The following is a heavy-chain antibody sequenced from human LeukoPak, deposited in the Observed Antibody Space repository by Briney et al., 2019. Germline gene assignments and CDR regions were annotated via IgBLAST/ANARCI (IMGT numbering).Heavy chain of an antibody. V-gene: IGHV3-11*04. J-gene: IGHJ6*03. Sequence: PGGSLRLSCEASGFTFHDSYMTWIRQAPGKGLEWVSFISNSGDSIYYADSVKGRFITSRDNAKSSLYLQMNSLRAEDTAVYYCARDGPADIVVVPAAVNRYYYYYMDVWGKGTTVTVSS. D-gene: IGHD2-2*01. CDR3: ARDGPADIVVVPAAVNRYYYYYMDV. CDR1: GFTFHDSY. CDR2: ISNSGDSI.